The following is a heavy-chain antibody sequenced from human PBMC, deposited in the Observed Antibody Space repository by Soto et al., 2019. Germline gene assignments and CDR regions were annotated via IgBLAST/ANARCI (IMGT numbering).Heavy chain of an antibody. CDR3: AHSGEWELPFDY. Sequence: ASVKVSCKASGYTFTSYAMHWVRQAPGQRLEWMGWINAGNGNTKYSQKFQGRVTITRDTSASTAYMELSGLRSEDTATYYCAHSGEWELPFDYWGQGTLVTVSS. V-gene: IGHV1-3*01. D-gene: IGHD1-26*01. CDR1: GYTFTSYA. J-gene: IGHJ4*02. CDR2: INAGNGNT.